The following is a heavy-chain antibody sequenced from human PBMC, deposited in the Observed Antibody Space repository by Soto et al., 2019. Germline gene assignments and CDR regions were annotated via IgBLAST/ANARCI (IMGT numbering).Heavy chain of an antibody. CDR2: ISGNNGNM. Sequence: ASVKVSCKASGYTFSSYYFSWVRRAPGQGLEWMGWISGNNGNMNYAQKFQGRLTMTTDTSTGTAYMELRSLRSDDTAVYYCARFWSGYLSDDWGQGTLVTVSS. D-gene: IGHD3-3*01. CDR3: ARFWSGYLSDD. CDR1: GYTFSSYY. J-gene: IGHJ4*02. V-gene: IGHV1-18*01.